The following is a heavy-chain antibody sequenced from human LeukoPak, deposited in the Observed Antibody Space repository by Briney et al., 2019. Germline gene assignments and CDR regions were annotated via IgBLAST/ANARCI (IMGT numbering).Heavy chain of an antibody. Sequence: PSETLSLTCTVSGGSISSGSYYWSWIRQPAGKGVEWIGRIYTSGSTNYNPSLKSRVTISVDTSKNQFSLKLSSVTAADTAVYYCAREGGGYSYGYLTYYYYMDVWGKGTTVTVSS. CDR1: GGSISSGSYY. V-gene: IGHV4-61*02. J-gene: IGHJ6*03. D-gene: IGHD5-18*01. CDR3: AREGGGYSYGYLTYYYYMDV. CDR2: IYTSGST.